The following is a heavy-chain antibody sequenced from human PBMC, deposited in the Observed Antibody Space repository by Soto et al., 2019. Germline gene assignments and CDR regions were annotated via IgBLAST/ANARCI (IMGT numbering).Heavy chain of an antibody. Sequence: PGGSLRLSCAASGFTFSSYGMHWVRQAPGKGLEWVAVISYDGSNKYYADSVKGRFTISRDNSKNTLYLQMNSLRAEDTAVYYCAKDLEVGATLIPYYFDYWGQGTLVTVSS. J-gene: IGHJ4*02. V-gene: IGHV3-30*18. CDR3: AKDLEVGATLIPYYFDY. CDR2: ISYDGSNK. D-gene: IGHD1-26*01. CDR1: GFTFSSYG.